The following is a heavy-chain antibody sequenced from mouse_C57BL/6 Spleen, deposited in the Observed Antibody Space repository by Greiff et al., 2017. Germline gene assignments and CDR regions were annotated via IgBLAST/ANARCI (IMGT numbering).Heavy chain of an antibody. J-gene: IGHJ2*01. D-gene: IGHD2-1*01. CDR3: ARAYYGNYGVDFDY. CDR2: IYPGDGDT. Sequence: VQLLESGGELVKPGGSVKISCKASGFAFSSYGMNWVHQTPGKGLEWVGQIYPGDGDTNYNGKFKGKVTLTADKSTSTAYMQLSSLTSEDSAVDFCARAYYGNYGVDFDYWGQGTTLTVSS. V-gene: IGHV1-80*01. CDR1: GFAFSSYG.